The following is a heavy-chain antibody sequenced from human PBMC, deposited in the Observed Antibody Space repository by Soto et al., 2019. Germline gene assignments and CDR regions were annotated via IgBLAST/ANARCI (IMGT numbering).Heavy chain of an antibody. V-gene: IGHV4-59*07. CDR1: GGSISTYY. CDR3: ASEGAGRAPIHI. CDR2: VSYLGNT. J-gene: IGHJ3*02. Sequence: QVQLQESGPGLVRPSDTLSLTCNISGGSISTYYWTWIRQSPGKGLEWIGYVSYLGNTNYNPSLKSRVTISVDTPKNQFSLNLGSVTAADTAMYYCASEGAGRAPIHIWGPGTMVTVSS. D-gene: IGHD2-21*01.